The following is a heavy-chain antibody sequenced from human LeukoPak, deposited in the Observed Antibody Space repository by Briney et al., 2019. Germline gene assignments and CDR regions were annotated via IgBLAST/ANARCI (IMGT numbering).Heavy chain of an antibody. V-gene: IGHV4-34*01. CDR3: ARPLINGDAFDI. Sequence: SETLSLTCAVYGGSFSGYYWSRIRQPPGKGLEWIGEINHSGSTNYNPSLKSRVTISVDTSKNQFSLKLSSVTAADTAVYYCARPLINGDAFDIWGQGTMVTVSS. CDR2: INHSGST. D-gene: IGHD2-8*01. J-gene: IGHJ3*02. CDR1: GGSFSGYY.